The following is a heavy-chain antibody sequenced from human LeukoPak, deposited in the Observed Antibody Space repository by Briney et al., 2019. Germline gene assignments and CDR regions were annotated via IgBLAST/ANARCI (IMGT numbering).Heavy chain of an antibody. Sequence: PSETLSLTCAVYGGSFSGYYWSWIRQPPGKGLEWIGEINHSGSTNYNPSLKSRVTISVDTSKNQFSLKLSSGTAADTAVYYCARETGIAVAGTLWGQGTLVTVSS. CDR1: GGSFSGYY. CDR2: INHSGST. V-gene: IGHV4-34*01. J-gene: IGHJ4*02. D-gene: IGHD6-19*01. CDR3: ARETGIAVAGTL.